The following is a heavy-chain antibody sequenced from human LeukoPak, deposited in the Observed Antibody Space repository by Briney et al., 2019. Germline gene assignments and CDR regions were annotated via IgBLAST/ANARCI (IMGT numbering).Heavy chain of an antibody. D-gene: IGHD3-22*01. J-gene: IGHJ4*02. CDR2: IRHDGSNK. V-gene: IGHV3-30*02. CDR3: AKESRTYYSDSYGYYSSFDY. CDR1: GFTFSSYG. Sequence: GGSLRLSCTASGFTFSSYGMHWVRQAPGKGLEWVAYIRHDGSNKYYADSVKGRFTISRDNSKNTLSLQMSSLRAEDTAVFYCAKESRTYYSDSYGYYSSFDYWGQGTLVTVSP.